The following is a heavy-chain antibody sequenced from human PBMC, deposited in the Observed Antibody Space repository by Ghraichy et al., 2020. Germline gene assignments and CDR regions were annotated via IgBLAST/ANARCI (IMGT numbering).Heavy chain of an antibody. CDR2: INGGNGNT. D-gene: IGHD4-17*01. CDR3: ARDLRPAVYGDYHPFDY. V-gene: IGHV1-3*01. J-gene: IGHJ4*02. Sequence: ASVKVSCKASGYTFTSYAMHWVRQAPGQRLEWMGWINGGNGNTKYSQKFQGRVTITRDTSASTAYMELSSLRSEDTAVYYCARDLRPAVYGDYHPFDYWGQGTLVTVSS. CDR1: GYTFTSYA.